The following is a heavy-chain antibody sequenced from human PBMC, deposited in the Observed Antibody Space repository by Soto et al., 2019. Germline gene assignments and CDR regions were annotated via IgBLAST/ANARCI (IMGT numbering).Heavy chain of an antibody. V-gene: IGHV2-5*02. CDR1: GFSLSTSGVG. CDR3: AHSPTHYYDSSGYYWYY. D-gene: IGHD3-22*01. CDR2: IYWDDDK. Sequence: QITLKESGPPLVKPTQTLTLTCTFSGFSLSTSGVGVGWIRQPPGKALEWLALIYWDDDKRYSPSLKSRLTITKDTSKNQVVLTMTNMDPVDTATYYCAHSPTHYYDSSGYYWYYWGQGTLVTVSS. J-gene: IGHJ4*02.